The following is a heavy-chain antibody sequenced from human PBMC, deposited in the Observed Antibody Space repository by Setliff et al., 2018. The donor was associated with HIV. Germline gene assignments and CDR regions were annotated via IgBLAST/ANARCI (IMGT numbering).Heavy chain of an antibody. V-gene: IGHV4-34*01. CDR1: GGSFSANY. CDR2: IQHTGST. CDR3: ARADIYGYVDF. D-gene: IGHD5-18*01. J-gene: IGHJ4*02. Sequence: SETLSLTCAVYGGSFSANYWTWIRQPPGEGLEWIGEIQHTGSTNYNPSLKSRVTISADTSKKHFSLKLSSVTAADTAMYYCARADIYGYVDFWGQGTLVTVSS.